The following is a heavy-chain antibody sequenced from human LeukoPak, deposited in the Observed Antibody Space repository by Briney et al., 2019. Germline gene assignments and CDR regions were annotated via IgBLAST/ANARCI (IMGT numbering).Heavy chain of an antibody. CDR2: MHPNTGDT. Sequence: ASVKVSCKTSGYTFIDKYIHWVRQAPGLGLECMGWMHPNTGDTVYVQKFQGRVTFTRDTSISTAYMELHRLGSDDTAVYFCVRDLTNPASGDYWGQGTLVTVSS. D-gene: IGHD1-14*01. CDR3: VRDLTNPASGDY. V-gene: IGHV1-2*02. CDR1: GYTFIDKY. J-gene: IGHJ4*02.